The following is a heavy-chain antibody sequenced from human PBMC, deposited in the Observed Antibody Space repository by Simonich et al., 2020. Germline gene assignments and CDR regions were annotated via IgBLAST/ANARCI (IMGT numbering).Heavy chain of an antibody. V-gene: IGHV3-48*03. Sequence: EVQLVESGGGLVQPGGSLRLSCAASGFTFSSYEMNWVRQAPGKGRELVSYISSSVSTINYADSVKGRFTISRNNAKNSLYLQMNSLRAEDTAVYYCARDFRLQLVEIGTYYYYGMDVWGQGTTVTVSS. CDR1: GFTFSSYE. CDR2: ISSSVSTI. D-gene: IGHD6-6*01. CDR3: ARDFRLQLVEIGTYYYYGMDV. J-gene: IGHJ6*02.